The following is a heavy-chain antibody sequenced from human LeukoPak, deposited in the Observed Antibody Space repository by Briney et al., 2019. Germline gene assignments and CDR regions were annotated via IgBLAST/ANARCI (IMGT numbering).Heavy chain of an antibody. CDR2: IYYSGST. J-gene: IGHJ3*02. Sequence: PSETLSLTCTASGGSISSYYCSWIRQPPGKGLEWIGSIYYSGSTNYNPSLMRRVTITVDTTKNQFPLTLSSVTAADTAVYYCASLVGRGLLSPDAFDTWGQGTVVTVSS. D-gene: IGHD1-26*01. CDR3: ASLVGRGLLSPDAFDT. V-gene: IGHV4-59*01. CDR1: GGSISSYY.